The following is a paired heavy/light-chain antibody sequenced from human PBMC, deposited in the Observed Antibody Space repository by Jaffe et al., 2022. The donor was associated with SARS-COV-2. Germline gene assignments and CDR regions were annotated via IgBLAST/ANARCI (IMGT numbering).Light chain of an antibody. CDR2: AAS. J-gene: IGKJ1*01. V-gene: IGKV1-16*02. CDR3: QQYSTYPWT. Sequence: DIQMTQSPSSLSASVGDRVTITCRASQNISNYLAWFQHRPGKGPKSLIYAASSLQSGVPSKFSGSGSGTDFTLTVSSLQPEDFATYYCQQYSTYPWTFGQGTKVDIK. CDR1: QNISNY.
Heavy chain of an antibody. CDR1: GFSLTTPGVG. CDR3: AHIKYYYASRTYWGSHTTKYYFDS. CDR2: IYWDDDK. D-gene: IGHD3-22*01. J-gene: IGHJ4*02. V-gene: IGHV2-5*02. Sequence: QITLKESGPTLVKPTQTLTLTCTFSGFSLTTPGVGVGWIRQPPGKALEWLAVIYWDDDKRYSPSLKSRLTITKDTSKKQVVLTLTNMDPVDTATYFCAHIKYYYASRTYWGSHTTKYYFDSWGPGTLVTVSS.